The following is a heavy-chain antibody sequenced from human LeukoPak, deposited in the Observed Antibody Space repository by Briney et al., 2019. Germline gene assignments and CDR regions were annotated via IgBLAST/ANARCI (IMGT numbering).Heavy chain of an antibody. Sequence: ASVKVSCKASGYTITAYYMHWVRQAPGRGLEWMGWINPNSGGTNYAQKFQGRVTVTRDTSLSTAYMELSRLRSEDTAVYYCARDLVVVPAAFDYWGQGTLVTVSS. D-gene: IGHD2-2*01. J-gene: IGHJ4*02. CDR2: INPNSGGT. CDR3: ARDLVVVPAAFDY. CDR1: GYTITAYY. V-gene: IGHV1-2*02.